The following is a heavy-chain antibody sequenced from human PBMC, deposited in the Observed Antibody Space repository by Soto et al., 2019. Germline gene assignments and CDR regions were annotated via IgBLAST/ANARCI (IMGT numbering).Heavy chain of an antibody. CDR3: ARAPMVLSRSYFDS. D-gene: IGHD2-8*01. V-gene: IGHV4-59*01. Sequence: SETLSLTCTVSGGSIGNFYWSWIRQPPGKGLEWIGYISYSGNTNYNPSLKSRVSISVDTSKNQLSLDLTSVTAADTAVYYCARAPMVLSRSYFDSWGQGTPVTVSS. CDR2: ISYSGNT. J-gene: IGHJ4*02. CDR1: GGSIGNFY.